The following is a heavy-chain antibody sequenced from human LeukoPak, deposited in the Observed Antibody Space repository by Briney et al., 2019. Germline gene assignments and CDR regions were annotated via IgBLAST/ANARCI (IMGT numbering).Heavy chain of an antibody. J-gene: IGHJ6*02. D-gene: IGHD2-2*01. CDR1: GCTFSSYA. Sequence: SLKVSCKASGCTFSSYAMSWVRQAPGQGLEWMAGIIPIFGTANYAQKFQGRVTITADESTSTAYMELSSLRSEDTAVYYCARKERCSSTSCSTYYYYGMDVWGQGTTVTVSS. CDR3: ARKERCSSTSCSTYYYYGMDV. CDR2: IIPIFGTA. V-gene: IGHV1-69*13.